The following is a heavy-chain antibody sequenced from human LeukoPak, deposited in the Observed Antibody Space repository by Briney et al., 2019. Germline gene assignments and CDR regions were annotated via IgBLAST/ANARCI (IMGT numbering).Heavy chain of an antibody. V-gene: IGHV4-39*01. D-gene: IGHD6-19*01. CDR3: ATTGPGIAVAGTYY. J-gene: IGHJ4*02. CDR2: IYYSGST. CDR1: GGSISSSSYY. Sequence: SETLSLTCTVSGGSISSSSYYWGWIRQPPGKGLEWIGSIYYSGSTYYNPSLKSRVTISVDTSKNQFSLKLSSVTAADTAVYYCATTGPGIAVAGTYYWGQGTLVTVSS.